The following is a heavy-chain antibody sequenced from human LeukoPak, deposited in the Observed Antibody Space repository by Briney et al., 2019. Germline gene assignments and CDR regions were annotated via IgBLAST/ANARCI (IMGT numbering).Heavy chain of an antibody. CDR1: GFTFSGSA. CDR2: IRSKANSYAT. D-gene: IGHD3-22*01. J-gene: IGHJ6*02. Sequence: PGGSLALSCAASGFTFSGSAMHCVRQASGKGLEWVGRIRSKANSYATAYAASVKGRFTISRDDSKNTAYLQMNSLKTEDTAVYYCTSIFYDRGSAMDVWGQGTTVTVSS. CDR3: TSIFYDRGSAMDV. V-gene: IGHV3-73*01.